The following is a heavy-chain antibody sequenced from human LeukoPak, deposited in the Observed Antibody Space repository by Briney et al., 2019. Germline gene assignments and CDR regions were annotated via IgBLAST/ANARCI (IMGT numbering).Heavy chain of an antibody. Sequence: GGSLRLSCAASGFTFSSYWMHWVRQAPGKGLVWVSRINTDGSRTRYADSVKGRFTISRDNAKNTLYLQMNSLRAEDTAVYYCARDNVGTTPVDYWGQGTLVTVSS. D-gene: IGHD4-11*01. V-gene: IGHV3-74*01. CDR1: GFTFSSYW. CDR3: ARDNVGTTPVDY. CDR2: INTDGSRT. J-gene: IGHJ4*02.